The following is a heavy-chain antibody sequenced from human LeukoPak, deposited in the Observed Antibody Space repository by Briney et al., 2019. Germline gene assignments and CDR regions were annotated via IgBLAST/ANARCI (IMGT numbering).Heavy chain of an antibody. V-gene: IGHV1-18*01. J-gene: IGHJ3*02. CDR2: ISAYHGNT. D-gene: IGHD3-10*01. CDR1: GYTFTSYG. CDR3: ATYGSGSFPDAFDI. Sequence: ASVKVSCKASGYTFTSYGISWVRQAPGQGLEWMGWISAYHGNTNYAQKLQGRVTMTTDTSTSTAYMELRSLRSDDTAVYYCATYGSGSFPDAFDIWGQGTMVTVSS.